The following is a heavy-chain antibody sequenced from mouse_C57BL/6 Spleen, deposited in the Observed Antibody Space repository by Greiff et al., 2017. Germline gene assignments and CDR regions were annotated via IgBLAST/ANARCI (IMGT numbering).Heavy chain of an antibody. Sequence: VQLKQSGPELVKPGASVKISCKASGYSFTDYNMNWVKQSNGKSLEWIGVLNPNYGTTSYNQQFKGKATLTVDQSSSTAYMQRNSLTSEYSAVYYCARGGTTVAFDYWGQGTTLTVSS. CDR2: LNPNYGTT. V-gene: IGHV1-39*01. D-gene: IGHD1-1*01. J-gene: IGHJ2*01. CDR1: GYSFTDYN. CDR3: ARGGTTVAFDY.